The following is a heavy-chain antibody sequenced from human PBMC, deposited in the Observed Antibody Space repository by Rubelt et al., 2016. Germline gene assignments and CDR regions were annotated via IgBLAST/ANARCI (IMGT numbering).Heavy chain of an antibody. CDR3: ARDVGATAYYYDGMDV. CDR2: IYHSGIT. CDR1: GGSISSYY. D-gene: IGHD1-26*01. V-gene: IGHV4-59*01. Sequence: QVQLQESGPGLVKPSETLSLTCTVSGGSISSYYWSWIRQPPGKGLEWIGYIYHSGITTYNPSLMSRVTVSLDRSRNQFSMRLNSVTAAETALYYCARDVGATAYYYDGMDVWGQGTTVTVSS. J-gene: IGHJ6*02.